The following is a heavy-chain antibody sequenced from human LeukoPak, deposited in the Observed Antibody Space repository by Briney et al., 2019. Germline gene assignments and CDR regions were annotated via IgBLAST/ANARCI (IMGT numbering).Heavy chain of an antibody. D-gene: IGHD4-23*01. CDR3: AKDGDYGGNYGMDV. V-gene: IGHV3-30*18. CDR2: ISYDGSNK. J-gene: IGHJ6*02. Sequence: PGRSLRLSCAASGFTFSSYGMHWVRQAPGKGLEWVAVISYDGSNKYYADSVKGRFTISGDNSKNTLYLQMNSLRAEDTAVYYCAKDGDYGGNYGMDVWGQGTTVTVSS. CDR1: GFTFSSYG.